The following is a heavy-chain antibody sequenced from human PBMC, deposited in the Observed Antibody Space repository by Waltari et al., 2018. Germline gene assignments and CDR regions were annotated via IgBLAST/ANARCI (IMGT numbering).Heavy chain of an antibody. CDR3: ARHRGSSYYDGLQY. CDR2: VSYSGST. Sequence: QLQLQESGPGLVKASETLSLTCTVSGDSITSSSNCWGWIRRPPGMGLEWIVSVSYSGSTYYNPSLKSRVTGAVDTSKSQFSLKLNSVTATDTAVYYGARHRGSSYYDGLQYWGQGTLVTVSS. CDR1: GDSITSSSNC. D-gene: IGHD1-26*01. J-gene: IGHJ4*02. V-gene: IGHV4-39*01.